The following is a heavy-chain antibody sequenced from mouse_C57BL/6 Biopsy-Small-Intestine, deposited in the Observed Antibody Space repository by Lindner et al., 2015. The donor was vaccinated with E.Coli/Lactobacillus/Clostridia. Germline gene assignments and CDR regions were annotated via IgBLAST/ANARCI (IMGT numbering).Heavy chain of an antibody. CDR3: AREEHKYKSLDF. CDR2: INPNSGAT. Sequence: SVKVSCKASGYTFTGNYIHWVRQAPGQGLVWMGWINPNSGATRSTQEFQGRLTMTTVTSISTVYMDLSSLRFDDTAIYYCAREEHKYKSLDFWGQGSLVTVS. CDR1: GYTFTGNY. J-gene: IGHJ3*01. V-gene: IGHV1-7*01. D-gene: IGHD5-1-1*01.